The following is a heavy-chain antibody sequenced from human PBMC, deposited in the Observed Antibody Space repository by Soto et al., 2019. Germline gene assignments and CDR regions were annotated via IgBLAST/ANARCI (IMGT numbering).Heavy chain of an antibody. J-gene: IGHJ6*02. Sequence: SETLSLTCAVYGGSFSGYYWSWIRQPPGKGLEWIGEINHSGSTNYNPSLKSRVTISVDTSKNQFSLKLSSVTAADTAVYYCARDRVVRGLYYYYYYGMDVWGQGTTVTVSS. CDR2: INHSGST. CDR3: ARDRVVRGLYYYYYYGMDV. D-gene: IGHD3-10*01. CDR1: GGSFSGYY. V-gene: IGHV4-34*01.